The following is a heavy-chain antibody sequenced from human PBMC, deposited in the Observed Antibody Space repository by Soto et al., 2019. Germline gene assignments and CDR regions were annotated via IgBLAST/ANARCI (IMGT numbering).Heavy chain of an antibody. V-gene: IGHV1-69*13. CDR1: GGTFSSYA. J-gene: IGHJ5*02. CDR2: IIPIFGTA. CDR3: ARSIEGVLRYFDSIRIGFDP. D-gene: IGHD3-9*01. Sequence: ASVKVSCKASGGTFSSYAISWVRQAPGQGLEWMGGIIPIFGTANYAQKFQGRVTITADESTSTAYMELSSLRSEDTAVYYCARSIEGVLRYFDSIRIGFDPWG.